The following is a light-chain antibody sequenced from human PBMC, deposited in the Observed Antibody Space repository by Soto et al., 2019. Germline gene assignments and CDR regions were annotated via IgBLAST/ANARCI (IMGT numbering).Light chain of an antibody. CDR3: LLYYGGAQVI. Sequence: QAVVTQEPSLTVSPGGTVTLTCASSAGAVTSAYYTNWLQQKPGQAPRALIYSTSEKHSWTPARFSGSLLGGKAALTLSAAQPEDEADYYCLLYYGGAQVIFGGGTQLTVL. J-gene: IGLJ2*01. V-gene: IGLV7-43*01. CDR2: STS. CDR1: AGAVTSAYY.